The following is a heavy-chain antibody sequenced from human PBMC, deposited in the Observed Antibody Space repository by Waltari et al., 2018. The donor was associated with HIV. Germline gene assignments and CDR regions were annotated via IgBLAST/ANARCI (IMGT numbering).Heavy chain of an antibody. Sequence: QVQLVQSGAEVKKPGSSVKVSCKASGGTFSSYAISWMRQGPGQGLEWMGGIIPIFDTSNYAQKFQGRVTITADESTSTAYMELSSLRSDDTAVYYCARELKQLSPQDYDSPPRGFDIWGQGTMVTVSS. D-gene: IGHD3-22*01. CDR1: GGTFSSYA. CDR3: ARELKQLSPQDYDSPPRGFDI. V-gene: IGHV1-69*12. J-gene: IGHJ3*02. CDR2: IIPIFDTS.